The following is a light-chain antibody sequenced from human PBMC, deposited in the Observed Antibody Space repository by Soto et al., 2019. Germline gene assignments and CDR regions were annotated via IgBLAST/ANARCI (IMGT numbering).Light chain of an antibody. CDR2: DAS. CDR3: QQYDVHPKT. CDR1: DTIKNW. Sequence: DVPMTQSPSTLAASVGDRVTITCRARDTIKNWLAWYQQTPGKAPKVLISDASRLETGVPSRFSGSGYGTDFTLTITSLQTYDFGTYHCQQYDVHPKTFGQGTKVEVK. V-gene: IGKV1-5*01. J-gene: IGKJ1*01.